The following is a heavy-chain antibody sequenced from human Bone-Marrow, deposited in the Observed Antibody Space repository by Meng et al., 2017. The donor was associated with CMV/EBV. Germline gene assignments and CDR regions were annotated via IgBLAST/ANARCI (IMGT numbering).Heavy chain of an antibody. V-gene: IGHV4-61*01. CDR3: GRMLWPAYYFDH. CDR1: GRSVSSGSYY. Sequence: SESRSLTCTVSGRSVSSGSYYWSWIRQPAGKGLEWIGNIYFSGSTYYNLSLQSRVTISVDTANTKLSRTLTAVTAADTAVDHCGRMLWPAYYFDHWGQGTLVTVSS. J-gene: IGHJ4*02. D-gene: IGHD2-21*01. CDR2: IYFSGST.